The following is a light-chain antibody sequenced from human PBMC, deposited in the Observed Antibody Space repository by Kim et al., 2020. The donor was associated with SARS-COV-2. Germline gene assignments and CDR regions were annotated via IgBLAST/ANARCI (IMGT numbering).Light chain of an antibody. CDR1: NSNIGSSY. Sequence: QSVLTQPPSASGAPGQRVTISCSGSNSNIGSSYVYWYQQLPGTAPKVLIYRNDQRPSGVPERFSGSKSGTSASLAISGLRSEDESDYYCASWDESLSGPVFGGGTQLTVL. CDR3: ASWDESLSGPV. J-gene: IGLJ3*02. CDR2: RND. V-gene: IGLV1-47*01.